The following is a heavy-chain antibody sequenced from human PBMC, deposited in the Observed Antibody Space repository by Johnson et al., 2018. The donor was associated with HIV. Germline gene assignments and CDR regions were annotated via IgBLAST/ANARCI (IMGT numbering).Heavy chain of an antibody. CDR1: GFTFDDYA. D-gene: IGHD7-27*01. CDR2: ISSSVDTT. J-gene: IGHJ3*02. Sequence: EVQLVESGGGLVQPGRSLRLSCAASGFTFDDYAMHWVRQVPGKGLEWISYISSSVDTTHYADSVKGRFTISRDNAKNSLYLQMNSLRAEDTALYYCAKTETGDLSDAFDIWGQGTMVTVSS. V-gene: IGHV3-9*01. CDR3: AKTETGDLSDAFDI.